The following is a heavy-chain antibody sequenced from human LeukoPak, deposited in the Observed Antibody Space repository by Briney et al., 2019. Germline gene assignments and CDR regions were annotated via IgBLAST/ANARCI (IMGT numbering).Heavy chain of an antibody. J-gene: IGHJ3*02. V-gene: IGHV1-8*01. CDR1: GYTFTSYD. Sequence: ASVTVSCKASGYTFTSYDINWVRQAPGQGLEWMGWMNPNSGNTGYAQTFQGRVTMTRNTSISTAYMELSSLRSEDTAVYYCARSSGWLQFDAFDIWGQGTMVTVSS. CDR3: ARSSGWLQFDAFDI. CDR2: MNPNSGNT. D-gene: IGHD5-24*01.